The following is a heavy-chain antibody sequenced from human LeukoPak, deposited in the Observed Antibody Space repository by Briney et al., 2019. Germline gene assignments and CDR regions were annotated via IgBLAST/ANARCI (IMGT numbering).Heavy chain of an antibody. Sequence: PSETLSLTCTVSGVSISNNYFYWAWIRQPPGKGLELIGYSGSTFYNSSLKSRVTISADTSQNQFSLSLTSVTAADTAVHYRATLGLLRGAGFNLATHFDYWGQGTLVAVSS. D-gene: IGHD1-26*01. CDR1: GVSISNNYFY. CDR3: ATLGLLRGAGFNLATHFDY. CDR2: YSGST. J-gene: IGHJ4*02. V-gene: IGHV4-39*01.